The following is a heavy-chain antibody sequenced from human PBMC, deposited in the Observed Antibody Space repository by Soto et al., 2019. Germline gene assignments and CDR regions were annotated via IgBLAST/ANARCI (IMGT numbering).Heavy chain of an antibody. CDR2: ISGNGDTT. V-gene: IGHV3-23*01. Sequence: GGSLRLSCAASGFTFSRHPMSWVRQAPGKGLEWVSGISGNGDTTYYAGSVKGRFTISRDNPRSTLYLQMNSLRGEDTAVYFCAKTYNWNIDDWGRGALVTVSS. CDR3: AKTYNWNIDD. CDR1: GFTFSRHP. D-gene: IGHD1-20*01. J-gene: IGHJ4*02.